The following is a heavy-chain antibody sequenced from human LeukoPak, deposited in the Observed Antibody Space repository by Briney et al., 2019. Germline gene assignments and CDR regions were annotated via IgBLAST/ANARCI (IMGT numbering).Heavy chain of an antibody. CDR3: AREGIQLWTYFDY. V-gene: IGHV3-30-3*01. J-gene: IGHJ4*02. D-gene: IGHD5-18*01. Sequence: GGSLRLSCAASGFTFSSYAMHWVRQAPGKGLEWVAVISCDGSNKYYADSVKGRFTISRDNSKNTLYLQMNSLRAEDTAVYYCAREGIQLWTYFDYWGQGTLVTVSS. CDR1: GFTFSSYA. CDR2: ISCDGSNK.